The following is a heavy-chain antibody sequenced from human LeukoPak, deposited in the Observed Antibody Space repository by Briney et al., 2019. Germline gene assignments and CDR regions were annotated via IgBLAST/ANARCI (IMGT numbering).Heavy chain of an antibody. D-gene: IGHD1-26*01. V-gene: IGHV3-30-3*01. CDR1: GFTFSSYA. CDR3: ARDRVGATDYFDY. J-gene: IGHJ4*02. CDR2: ISYDGSNK. Sequence: GMSLRLSCAASGFTFSSYAMHWVRQAPGKGLEWVAVISYDGSNKYYADSVKGRFTISRDNSKNTLYLQMNSLRAEDTAVYYCARDRVGATDYFDYWGQGTLVTVYS.